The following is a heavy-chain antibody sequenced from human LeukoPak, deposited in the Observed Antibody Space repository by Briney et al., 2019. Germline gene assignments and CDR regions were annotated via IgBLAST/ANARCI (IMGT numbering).Heavy chain of an antibody. CDR2: ISYDGSNK. V-gene: IGHV3-30-3*01. CDR3: ARDLGYYYYGMDV. CDR1: GFTFSSYA. J-gene: IGHJ6*02. Sequence: GGSLRLSCAASGFTFSSYAMHWVRQAPGKGLEWVAVISYDGSNKYYADSVKGRFTISRDNSKNTLYLQMNSLRAEDTAVYYCARDLGYYYYGMDVWGQGTTVTVSS.